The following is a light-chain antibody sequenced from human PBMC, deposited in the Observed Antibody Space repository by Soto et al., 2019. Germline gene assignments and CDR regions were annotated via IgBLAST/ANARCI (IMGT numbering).Light chain of an antibody. CDR2: GNS. Sequence: QSVLTQPPSVSGAPGQRVTISCTGSSSNIGAGYDVHWYQQLPGTAPKRLIDGNSNRPSGVPDRFSGSKSGTSASLAITGLQAEDGADYYCQSYDSSLSGVVFGGGTPLTVL. CDR3: QSYDSSLSGVV. CDR1: SSNIGAGYD. V-gene: IGLV1-40*01. J-gene: IGLJ2*01.